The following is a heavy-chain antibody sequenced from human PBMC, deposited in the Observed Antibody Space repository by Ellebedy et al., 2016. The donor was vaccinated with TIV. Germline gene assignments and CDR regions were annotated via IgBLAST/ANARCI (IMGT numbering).Heavy chain of an antibody. CDR2: MNPNSGNT. D-gene: IGHD6-19*01. CDR1: GGTFSSYA. V-gene: IGHV1-8*02. J-gene: IGHJ3*02. CDR3: ASQAGVAVAGSEGDI. Sequence: ASVKVSCXASGGTFSSYAINWVRQATGQGLEWMGWMNPNSGNTGYAQKFQGRVTMTTDTSTSTAYMELRSLRSDDTAVYYCASQAGVAVAGSEGDIWGQGTMVTVSS.